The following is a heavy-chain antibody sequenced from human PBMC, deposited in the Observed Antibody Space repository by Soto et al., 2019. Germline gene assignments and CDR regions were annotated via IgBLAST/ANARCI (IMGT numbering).Heavy chain of an antibody. CDR1: GFIFSDYY. Sequence: GGSLRLSCAASGFIFSDYYMSWVRQAPGKGLECLAYISGSGNTIYYADSVQARFTISRDNTKKSLYLQMDGLRAEDTALYYCATYTSPYTSESFVHWGQATLVTVSS. D-gene: IGHD3-10*01. CDR2: ISGSGNTI. CDR3: ATYTSPYTSESFVH. J-gene: IGHJ4*02. V-gene: IGHV3-11*01.